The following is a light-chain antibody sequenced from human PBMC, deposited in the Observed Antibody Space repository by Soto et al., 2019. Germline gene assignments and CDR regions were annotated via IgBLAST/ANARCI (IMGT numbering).Light chain of an antibody. CDR1: QSVAANY. J-gene: IGKJ1*01. Sequence: VVLTQSPGTLSLSPEERATLSCTASQSVAANYLAWYKQKRGQAPRLLSYGASSRATGIPDRFSGSGSGTEFTLTISSLKSEDFAVYYCQQYNNWPRTFGQGTKVDIK. CDR3: QQYNNWPRT. CDR2: GAS. V-gene: IGKV3-20*01.